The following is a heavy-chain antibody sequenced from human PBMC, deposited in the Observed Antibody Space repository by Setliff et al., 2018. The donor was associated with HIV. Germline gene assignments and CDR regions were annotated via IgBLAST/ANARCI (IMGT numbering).Heavy chain of an antibody. J-gene: IGHJ1*01. Sequence: SETLSLTCTVSGGSISSYYWSWIRQPPGKGLEWIGYIYYSGSTNYNPSLKSRVTISVDTSKNQFSLKLNSVTAADTAVYYCASYSSSWTSFQHWGQGTLVTVSS. CDR1: GGSISSYY. D-gene: IGHD6-13*01. V-gene: IGHV4-59*01. CDR3: ASYSSSWTSFQH. CDR2: IYYSGST.